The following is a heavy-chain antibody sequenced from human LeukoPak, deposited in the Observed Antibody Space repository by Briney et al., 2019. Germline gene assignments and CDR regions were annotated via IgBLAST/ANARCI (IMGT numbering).Heavy chain of an antibody. CDR1: GFTFSDYS. D-gene: IGHD6-19*01. Sequence: PGGSLRLSCAASGFTFSDYSMKWVRQAPGKGLEWVSSISSGSSYMYYADSLKGRFTISRDNAKNSLYLQMNSLRAEDTAVYYCARGPTLIGVAGTWPLDCWGQGILVTVSS. J-gene: IGHJ4*02. CDR3: ARGPTLIGVAGTWPLDC. V-gene: IGHV3-21*01. CDR2: ISSGSSYM.